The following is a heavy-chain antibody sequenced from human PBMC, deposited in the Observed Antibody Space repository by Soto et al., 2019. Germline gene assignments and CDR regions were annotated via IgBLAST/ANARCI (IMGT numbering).Heavy chain of an antibody. CDR2: IYPGDSDT. Sequence: PGESLKISCKGSGYSFTSYWIGWVRQMPGKGLEWMGIIYPGDSDTRYSPSFQGQVTISADKSISTAYLQWSSLKASDTAMYYCASPHFDCSSTSCYDYYYYGMDVWGQGTTVTVSS. CDR1: GYSFTSYW. J-gene: IGHJ6*02. CDR3: ASPHFDCSSTSCYDYYYYGMDV. D-gene: IGHD2-2*01. V-gene: IGHV5-51*01.